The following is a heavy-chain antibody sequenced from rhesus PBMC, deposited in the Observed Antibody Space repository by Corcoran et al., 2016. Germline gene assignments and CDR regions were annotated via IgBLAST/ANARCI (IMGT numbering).Heavy chain of an antibody. J-gene: IGHJ4*01. V-gene: IGHV4-106*01. CDR1: GGSISDDYY. D-gene: IGHD4-23*01. CDR3: ARDANTVTTGRSFDY. Sequence: QVQLQESGPGLVKPSETLSLTCAVSGGSISDDYYWSWIRQPPGKGLEWIGYIYGIGGGTNYNPSLKNRVTISIDTSKNQCSLKLSSVTAADTAVYYCARDANTVTTGRSFDYWGQGVLVTVSS. CDR2: IYGIGGGT.